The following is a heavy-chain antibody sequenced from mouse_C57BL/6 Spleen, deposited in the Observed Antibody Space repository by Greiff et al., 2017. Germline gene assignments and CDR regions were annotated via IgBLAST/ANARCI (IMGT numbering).Heavy chain of an antibody. J-gene: IGHJ4*01. Sequence: EVKLVESGGGLVNPGGSLKLSCAASGFPFSDYGMHWVRQAPEKGLGWVAYISGGSSTIYYADTVKGRFPISRDNAKNTLFLQMTSLRSEDTAMYYCARPGYYYGSSYMSAMDYWGQGTSVTVSS. CDR3: ARPGYYYGSSYMSAMDY. V-gene: IGHV5-17*01. CDR1: GFPFSDYG. CDR2: ISGGSSTI. D-gene: IGHD1-1*01.